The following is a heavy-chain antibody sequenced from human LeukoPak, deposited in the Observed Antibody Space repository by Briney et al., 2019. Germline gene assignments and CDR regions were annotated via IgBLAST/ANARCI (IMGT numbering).Heavy chain of an antibody. J-gene: IGHJ5*02. CDR1: GGSFSGYY. CDR2: IYTSGST. V-gene: IGHV4-4*07. Sequence: SETPSLTCAVYGGSFSGYYWSWIRQPPGKGLEWIGRIYTSGSTNYNPSLKSRVTMSVDTSKNQFSLKLNSVTAADTAVYYCARDYDVLTAYPPTQLFDPWGQGTLVTVSS. CDR3: ARDYDVLTAYPPTQLFDP. D-gene: IGHD3-9*01.